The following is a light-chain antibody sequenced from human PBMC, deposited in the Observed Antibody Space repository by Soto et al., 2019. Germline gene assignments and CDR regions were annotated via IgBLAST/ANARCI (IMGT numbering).Light chain of an antibody. J-gene: IGKJ1*01. CDR1: QSINIW. CDR2: KAS. V-gene: IGKV1-5*03. Sequence: DLQMTQSPSTLSASVGDRVTITCRASQSINIWLAWYQQKSGKAPNLLIYKASTLESGVPSRFSGSGSGTDFTLTISSLQPDDFATYYCQQYYGSSWTFGQGTKVEIK. CDR3: QQYYGSSWT.